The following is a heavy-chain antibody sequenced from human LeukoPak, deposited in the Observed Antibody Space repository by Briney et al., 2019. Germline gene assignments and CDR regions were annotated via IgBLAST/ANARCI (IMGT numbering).Heavy chain of an antibody. CDR3: SRRETTRSVGWFDP. CDR2: IFYSGDT. Sequence: SETLSLACSVSGASIRSSTHYWAWLRQAPGTGLEWVGSIFYSGDTYYNPSLRSRLTIAVETSKNQFSLNLASVTASDPGTYFCSRRETTRSVGWFDPWGQGSPVIVSS. J-gene: IGHJ5*02. V-gene: IGHV4-39*01. CDR1: GASIRSSTHY. D-gene: IGHD5/OR15-5a*01.